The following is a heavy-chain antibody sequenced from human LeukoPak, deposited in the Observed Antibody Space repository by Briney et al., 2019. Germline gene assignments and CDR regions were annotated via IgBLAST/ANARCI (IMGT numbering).Heavy chain of an antibody. CDR1: GVTVSGDW. D-gene: IGHD6-19*01. Sequence: GGLLRYSWGAGGVTVSGDWMSWVRQATGKGLEWVANIKQDGSEKYYVDSVKGRFTISRDKAKNSLYLQMNSLRAEDTAVYYCARDRYSSGWYSMAFDIWGQGTMVTVSS. CDR3: ARDRYSSGWYSMAFDI. V-gene: IGHV3-7*01. CDR2: IKQDGSEK. J-gene: IGHJ3*02.